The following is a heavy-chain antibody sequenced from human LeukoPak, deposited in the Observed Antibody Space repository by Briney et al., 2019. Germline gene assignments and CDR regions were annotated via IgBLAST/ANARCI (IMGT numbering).Heavy chain of an antibody. CDR2: ISYDGSSQ. CDR3: ARDSAYSSTWGQFGY. CDR1: GFTFSTYG. J-gene: IGHJ4*02. V-gene: IGHV3-30*03. Sequence: GGSLRLSCAASGFTFSTYGMHWVRQAPGKGLEWVAVISYDGSSQYYSDTVKGRFTIFRDNSKNAVYLRMNSLRPEDTAVYYCARDSAYSSTWGQFGYWGQGTLVTVSS. D-gene: IGHD6-13*01.